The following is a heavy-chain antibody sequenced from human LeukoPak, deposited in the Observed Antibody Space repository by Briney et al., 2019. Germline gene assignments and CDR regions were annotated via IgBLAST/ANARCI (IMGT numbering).Heavy chain of an antibody. CDR1: GLTFSSHW. V-gene: IGHV3-21*01. Sequence: PGGSLRLSCAASGLTFSSHWMHWVRQAPGKGLVWVSFISSSGSYIYYADSMKGRFTISRDNAKNSLYLQMNSLRAEDTAVYYCARDRYGDYYYGMDVWGQGTTVTVSS. CDR2: ISSSGSYI. D-gene: IGHD4-17*01. J-gene: IGHJ6*02. CDR3: ARDRYGDYYYGMDV.